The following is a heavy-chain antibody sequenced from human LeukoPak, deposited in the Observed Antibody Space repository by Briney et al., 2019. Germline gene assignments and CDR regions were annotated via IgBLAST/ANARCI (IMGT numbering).Heavy chain of an antibody. CDR2: ITGAGT. J-gene: IGHJ3*01. D-gene: IGHD3-16*01. Sequence: GGSLRLSCAASGFSFNDFAMTWVRQAPGKGLEWVSPITGAGTYYADSVKGRCFISRDNYNNMLYLQLNSLRAGDTAMYYCARNLGPFDVRGHGTMVTVSS. V-gene: IGHV3-23*01. CDR1: GFSFNDFA. CDR3: ARNLGPFDV.